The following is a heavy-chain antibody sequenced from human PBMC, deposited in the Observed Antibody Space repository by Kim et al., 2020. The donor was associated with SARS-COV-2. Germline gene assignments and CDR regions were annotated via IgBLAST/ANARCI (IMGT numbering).Heavy chain of an antibody. CDR1: GVSISSSRYY. Sequence: SETLSLTCTVSGVSISSSRYYWGWIRQPPGKGLEWIGSIYYSGSTYYNPSPKSRVIIYVDTSKNQSSLRLSSVTAADTAVYYCARHEYSSGWSSWYFDYWGQGTLVTVSS. CDR3: ARHEYSSGWSSWYFDY. V-gene: IGHV4-39*01. J-gene: IGHJ4*02. CDR2: IYYSGST. D-gene: IGHD6-19*01.